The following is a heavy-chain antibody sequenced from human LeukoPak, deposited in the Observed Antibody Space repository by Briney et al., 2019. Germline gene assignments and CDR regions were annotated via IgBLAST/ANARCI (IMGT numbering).Heavy chain of an antibody. Sequence: PGGSLRLSCAASGFTFSSYSMNWVRQAPGKGLEWVSSISSSSSYIYYADSVKGRFTISRDNAKNSLYLQMNSLRAEDTAVYYCARDSYYYDSSGYSLRPIDYWGQGTLVTVSS. J-gene: IGHJ4*02. CDR3: ARDSYYYDSSGYSLRPIDY. CDR2: ISSSSSYI. V-gene: IGHV3-21*01. CDR1: GFTFSSYS. D-gene: IGHD3-22*01.